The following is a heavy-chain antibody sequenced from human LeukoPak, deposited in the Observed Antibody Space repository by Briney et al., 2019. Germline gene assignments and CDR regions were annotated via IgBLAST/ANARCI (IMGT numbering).Heavy chain of an antibody. J-gene: IGHJ4*02. CDR3: ARGSRGYSYDY. V-gene: IGHV1-18*01. CDR1: GYTFTSYG. Sequence: VASVNVSCKASGYTFTSYGISWVRQAPGQGLEWMGWISAYNGNTNYAQKLQGRVTMTTDTSTGTAYMELRSLRSDDTAVYYCARGSRGYSYDYWGQGTLVTVSS. D-gene: IGHD5-18*01. CDR2: ISAYNGNT.